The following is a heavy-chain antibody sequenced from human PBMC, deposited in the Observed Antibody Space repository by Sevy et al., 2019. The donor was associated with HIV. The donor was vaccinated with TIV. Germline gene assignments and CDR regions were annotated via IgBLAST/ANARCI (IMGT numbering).Heavy chain of an antibody. Sequence: GGSLRLSCAASGFTFSSYAMSWVRQAPGKGLEWVSAISGSGGSTYYADSVKGRFTISRDNSKNTLYLQMNSLRAEDTAVYYCAKAGSSGWALRNWFDPWGQGTLVTVSS. CDR1: GFTFSSYA. J-gene: IGHJ5*02. CDR2: ISGSGGST. V-gene: IGHV3-23*01. D-gene: IGHD6-19*01. CDR3: AKAGSSGWALRNWFDP.